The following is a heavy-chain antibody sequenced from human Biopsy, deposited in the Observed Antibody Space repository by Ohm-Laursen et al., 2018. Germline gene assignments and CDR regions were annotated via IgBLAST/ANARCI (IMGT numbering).Heavy chain of an antibody. Sequence: SLRFSCAASGFTFHTYAMNWVRQAPGKGLEWVAHIDVSDYNTYYADSVRGRFTISRDNSKQMVHLEINSLTADDTAVYYCVKQWGGYNFDSWGQGTLVTASS. CDR3: VKQWGGYNFDS. D-gene: IGHD1-14*01. V-gene: IGHV3-23*01. J-gene: IGHJ5*01. CDR2: IDVSDYNT. CDR1: GFTFHTYA.